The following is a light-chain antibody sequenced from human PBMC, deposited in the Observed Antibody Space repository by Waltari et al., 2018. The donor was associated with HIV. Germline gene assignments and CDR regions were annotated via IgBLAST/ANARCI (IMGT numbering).Light chain of an antibody. V-gene: IGKV3-11*01. CDR2: DAS. Sequence: EIVLTQSPATLSLSPGERATLSCRASQSVSTYLAWYQQKSGQSPRLLLYDASIRATGIPARFSGSGSGTDFTLTISSLEPEDFAVYYCQQRSNWPPAPTFGGGTKVEIK. CDR3: QQRSNWPPAPT. J-gene: IGKJ4*01. CDR1: QSVSTY.